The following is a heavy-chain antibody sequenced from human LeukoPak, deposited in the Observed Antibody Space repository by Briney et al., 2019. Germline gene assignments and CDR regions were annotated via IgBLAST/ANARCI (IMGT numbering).Heavy chain of an antibody. CDR2: ISAYNGNR. D-gene: IGHD4-17*01. CDR1: GYTFTSYG. CDR3: ARDVNVWDYGDQHPSQWFDP. J-gene: IGHJ5*02. Sequence: GAAVKVSCKASGYTFTSYGVTWVRQAPGQGLEWMGWISAYNGNRNYAQKLQGRVTMTTDTSTRTAYMELRSLRSDDTAVYYCARDVNVWDYGDQHPSQWFDPWGQGTLVTVSS. V-gene: IGHV1-18*01.